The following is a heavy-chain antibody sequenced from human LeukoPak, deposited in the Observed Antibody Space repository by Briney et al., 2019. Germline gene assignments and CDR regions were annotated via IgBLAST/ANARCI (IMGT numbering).Heavy chain of an antibody. Sequence: GGSLRLSCAASGFTFSTYSMNWVRQAPGKGLEWVSSISSSTSSKCYADSVKGRFTISRDNAKNSLYLQMNSLRAEDTAVYYCARLKIYCTGGVCLSPIDYWGQGTLVTVSS. CDR1: GFTFSTYS. D-gene: IGHD2-8*02. J-gene: IGHJ4*02. CDR3: ARLKIYCTGGVCLSPIDY. V-gene: IGHV3-21*01. CDR2: ISSSTSSK.